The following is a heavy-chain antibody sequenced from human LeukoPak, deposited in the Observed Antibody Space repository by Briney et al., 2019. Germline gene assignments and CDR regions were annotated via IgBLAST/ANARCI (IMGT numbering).Heavy chain of an antibody. D-gene: IGHD3-10*01. J-gene: IGHJ5*02. V-gene: IGHV3-30*03. CDR3: ARGPSPVPYYYGSGSYYNLP. CDR2: ISYDGSNK. CDR1: GFTFSSYG. Sequence: GGSLRLSCAASGFTFSSYGMHWVRQAPGKGLEWVAVISYDGSNKYYADSVKGRFTISRDNSKNTLYLQMNSLRAEDTAVYYCARGPSPVPYYYGSGSYYNLPWGQGTLVTVSS.